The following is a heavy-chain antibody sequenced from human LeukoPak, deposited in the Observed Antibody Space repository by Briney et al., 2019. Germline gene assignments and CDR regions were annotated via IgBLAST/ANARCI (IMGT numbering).Heavy chain of an antibody. D-gene: IGHD4-11*01. CDR3: AKDLNSNTDY. Sequence: PGGSLRLSCAASGFTFSSYAMSWVSQAPGKGLEWVSAISGRGGSTYYADSVQGRFTISRDNSKNTLYLQMNSLRAEDTAVYYCAKDLNSNTDYWGQGTLVTVSS. CDR2: ISGRGGST. V-gene: IGHV3-23*01. J-gene: IGHJ4*02. CDR1: GFTFSSYA.